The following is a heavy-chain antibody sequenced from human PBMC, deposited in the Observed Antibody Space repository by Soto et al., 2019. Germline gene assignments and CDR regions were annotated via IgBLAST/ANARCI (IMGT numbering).Heavy chain of an antibody. CDR2: IYGAGNT. Sequence: PGGSLRLSCAASGFTVSSNYMTWVRQAPGKGLEWISLIYGAGNTYYADSVKGRFTTSRDNSKNTLYLQMNSLGAEDTAVYYCARDFVVGGPTINYYYGMDVWGQGTTVTVSS. CDR1: GFTVSSNY. J-gene: IGHJ6*02. CDR3: ARDFVVGGPTINYYYGMDV. V-gene: IGHV3-66*01. D-gene: IGHD1-26*01.